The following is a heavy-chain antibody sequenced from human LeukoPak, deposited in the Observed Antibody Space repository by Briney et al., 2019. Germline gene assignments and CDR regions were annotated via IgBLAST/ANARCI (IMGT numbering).Heavy chain of an antibody. J-gene: IGHJ4*02. CDR1: GGSFSGYY. V-gene: IGHV4-34*01. Sequence: SETLSLTCAVYGGSFSGYYWSWIRQPPVKGLEWIGEINHSGSTNYNPSLKSRVTISVDTSKNQFSLKLSSVTAADTAVYYCARGGRRTGTYYYDSSGYHDYWGQGTLVTVSS. CDR2: INHSGST. D-gene: IGHD3-22*01. CDR3: ARGGRRTGTYYYDSSGYHDY.